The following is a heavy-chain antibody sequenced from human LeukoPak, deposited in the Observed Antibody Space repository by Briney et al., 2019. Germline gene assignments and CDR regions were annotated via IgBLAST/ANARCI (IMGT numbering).Heavy chain of an antibody. CDR1: GFTFSSYA. Sequence: PGGSLRLSCAASGFTFSSYAMSWVRQAPGKGLEWVSAISGSGGSTYYADSVKGRFTISRDTSKNTLYLQMSGLRGDDTAVYYCARDSAAYCSGGTCYPFDYWGQGTPVTVSS. J-gene: IGHJ4*02. V-gene: IGHV3-23*01. CDR3: ARDSAAYCSGGTCYPFDY. CDR2: ISGSGGST. D-gene: IGHD2-15*01.